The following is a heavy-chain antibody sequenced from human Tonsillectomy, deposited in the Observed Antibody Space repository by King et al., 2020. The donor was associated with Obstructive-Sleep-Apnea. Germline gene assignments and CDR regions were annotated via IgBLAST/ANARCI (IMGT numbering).Heavy chain of an antibody. Sequence: VQLVESGGGLVQPGRSLRLSCAASGFSFDDYAMHCVRQAPGKGLEWVSGINWNSGKIGYADSVKGRFTISRDNAKNSLYLQMNTLRAEDTALYYCVKDRAGGIPDAFDIWGQGTMVTVSS. CDR2: INWNSGKI. D-gene: IGHD3-16*01. CDR1: GFSFDDYA. J-gene: IGHJ3*02. V-gene: IGHV3-9*01. CDR3: VKDRAGGIPDAFDI.